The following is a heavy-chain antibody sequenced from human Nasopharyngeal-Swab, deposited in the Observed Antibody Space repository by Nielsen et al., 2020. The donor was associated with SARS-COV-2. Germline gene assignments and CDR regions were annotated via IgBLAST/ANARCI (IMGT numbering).Heavy chain of an antibody. J-gene: IGHJ4*02. V-gene: IGHV4-34*01. Sequence: SETLSLTCAVYGGSFSGYYWSWIRQPPGKGLEWIGEINHSGSTNYNPSLESRVTISVDTSKNQFSLKLSSVTAADTAVYYCARGYGSGSWGQGTLVTVSS. CDR2: INHSGST. D-gene: IGHD3-10*01. CDR1: GGSFSGYY. CDR3: ARGYGSGS.